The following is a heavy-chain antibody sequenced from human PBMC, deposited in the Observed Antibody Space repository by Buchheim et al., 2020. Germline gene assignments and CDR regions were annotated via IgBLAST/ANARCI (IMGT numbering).Heavy chain of an antibody. CDR1: GFTFSSYG. J-gene: IGHJ4*02. CDR2: ISYDGSNK. V-gene: IGHV3-30*03. D-gene: IGHD6-6*01. CDR3: ALWGSSSSSVDY. Sequence: QVQLVESGGGVVQPGRSLRLSCAASGFTFSSYGMHWVRQAPGKGLEWVAVISYDGSNKYYADSVKGRFTISRDNSKNTLYLQMNSLRAEDTAVYYCALWGSSSSSVDYWGQGTL.